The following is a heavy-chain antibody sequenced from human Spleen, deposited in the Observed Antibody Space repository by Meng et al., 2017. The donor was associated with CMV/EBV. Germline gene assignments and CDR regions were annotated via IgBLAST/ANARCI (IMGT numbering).Heavy chain of an antibody. J-gene: IGHJ4*02. Sequence: GGSLRLSCAASGFTFDDFAMHWVRQPPGKGLEWVGRIRSKADSYATAYAASVKGRFTISRDDSKNTAYLEMNTLKTEDTAVYYCARHATGYSSGSFDYWGQGTLVTVSS. D-gene: IGHD6-19*01. CDR2: IRSKADSYAT. CDR1: GFTFDDFA. CDR3: ARHATGYSSGSFDY. V-gene: IGHV3-73*01.